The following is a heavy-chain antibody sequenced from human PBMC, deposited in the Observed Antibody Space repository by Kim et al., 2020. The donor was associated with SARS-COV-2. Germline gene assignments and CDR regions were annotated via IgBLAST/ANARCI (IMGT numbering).Heavy chain of an antibody. J-gene: IGHJ6*02. D-gene: IGHD4-4*01. CDR1: GFTFSSYG. CDR2: VWYDGINT. CDR3: ARDRLQLFYYYGMDV. Sequence: GGSLRLSCAASGFTFSSYGMHWVRQAPGKGLEWVAVVWYDGINTYYADSVKGRFTISRDTSKNTLYLQMNSLRAEDTAVYYCARDRLQLFYYYGMDVWGQGTTVTVSS. V-gene: IGHV3-33*01.